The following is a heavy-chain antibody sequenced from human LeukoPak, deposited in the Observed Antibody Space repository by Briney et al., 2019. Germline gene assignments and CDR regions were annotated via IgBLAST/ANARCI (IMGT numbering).Heavy chain of an antibody. D-gene: IGHD6-19*01. CDR3: ARHTGTVAGTAVDY. CDR1: GGSISGYY. J-gene: IGHJ4*02. V-gene: IGHV4-34*01. Sequence: SETLSLTCTVSGGSISGYYWSWIRQPPGKGLEWIGEINHSGSTNYNPSLKSRVTISVDTSKNQFSLKLSSVTAADTAVYYCARHTGTVAGTAVDYWGQGTLVTVSS. CDR2: INHSGST.